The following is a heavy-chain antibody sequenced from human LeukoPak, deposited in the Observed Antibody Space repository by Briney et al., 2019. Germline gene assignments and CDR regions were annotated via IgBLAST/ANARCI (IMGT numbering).Heavy chain of an antibody. Sequence: QTGGSLRLSCAASGFTFSSFGMTWVRQAPGKGLEWVSVISGTGGTTDYADSVKGRFTISRDNSKNTLYLQMNSLRAEDTAVYYCAKDRDDGWLLLLGSPGDAFDIWGQGTMVTVSS. J-gene: IGHJ3*02. CDR3: AKDRDDGWLLLLGSPGDAFDI. CDR2: ISGTGGTT. D-gene: IGHD3-22*01. V-gene: IGHV3-23*01. CDR1: GFTFSSFG.